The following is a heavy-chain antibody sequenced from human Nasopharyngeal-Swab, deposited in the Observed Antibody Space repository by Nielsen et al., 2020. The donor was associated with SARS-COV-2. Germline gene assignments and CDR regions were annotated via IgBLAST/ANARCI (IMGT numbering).Heavy chain of an antibody. J-gene: IGHJ4*02. CDR3: AKLGIAVAGSDY. CDR2: IYSGGSST. CDR1: GFTFSSYA. V-gene: IGHV3-23*03. Sequence: GGSLRLSCAASGFTFSSYAMSWVRQAPGKGLEWVSVIYSGGSSTYYADSVKGRFTISRDNSKNTLYLQMNSLRAEDTAVYYCAKLGIAVAGSDYWGQGTLVTVSS. D-gene: IGHD6-19*01.